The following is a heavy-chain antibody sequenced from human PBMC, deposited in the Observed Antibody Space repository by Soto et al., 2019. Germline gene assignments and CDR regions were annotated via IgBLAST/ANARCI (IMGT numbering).Heavy chain of an antibody. V-gene: IGHV4-34*01. J-gene: IGHJ5*02. D-gene: IGHD2-2*01. CDR2: VNDSGST. CDR1: GGSFSGYY. CDR3: ARGRKYQLVNTKFNWFDP. Sequence: QVQLQQWGAGLLKPSETLSLTCAVYGGSFSGYYWNWIRQPPGKGLEGIGEVNDSGSTNYKPSLKSRVAISVDRSKSQFSLRLSSVTAADTAVYYCARGRKYQLVNTKFNWFDPWGQGTLVTVSS.